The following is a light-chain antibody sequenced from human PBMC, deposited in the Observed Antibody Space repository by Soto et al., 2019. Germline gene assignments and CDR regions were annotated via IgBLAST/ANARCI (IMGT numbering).Light chain of an antibody. V-gene: IGLV4-60*02. CDR1: SGHSSYI. Sequence: QPVLTQSSSASASLGSSVKLTCTLSSGHSSYIIAWHQQQPGKAPRYLMKLEGSGGYNKGSGVPDRFSGSSSGADRYLTISNLQFEDEAEYYCETWDSNTRVFGGGTKLTVL. CDR2: LEGSGGY. CDR3: ETWDSNTRV. J-gene: IGLJ3*02.